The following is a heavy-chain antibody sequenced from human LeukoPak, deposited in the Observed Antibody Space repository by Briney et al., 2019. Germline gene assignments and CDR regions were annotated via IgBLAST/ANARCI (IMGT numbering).Heavy chain of an antibody. CDR1: GGSITSSSYY. V-gene: IGHV4-39*07. D-gene: IGHD3-9*01. Sequence: SETLSLTCAVSGGSITSSSYYWGWIRQAPGKGLEWIGSIFYSGSTYYNRSLKSRVTISVDTSKNQFSLKLSSVTAADTAVYYCARGRPLTTPYYFDYWGQGTLVTVSS. CDR2: IFYSGST. CDR3: ARGRPLTTPYYFDY. J-gene: IGHJ4*02.